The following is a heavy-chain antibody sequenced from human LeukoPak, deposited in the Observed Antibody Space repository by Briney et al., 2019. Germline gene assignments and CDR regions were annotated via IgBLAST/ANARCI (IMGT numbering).Heavy chain of an antibody. CDR2: IYYSGSGST. V-gene: IGHV4-59*12. CDR1: GGSLSSYY. D-gene: IGHD4-23*01. J-gene: IGHJ4*02. Sequence: SETLSLTCTVSGGSLSSYYWSWIRQPPGKGLEWIGYIYYSGSGSTNYNPSLKSRVTISVDTSKNQFSLKLSSVTAADTAVYYCARRGGHGGSFDYWGQGTPVTVSS. CDR3: ARRGGHGGSFDY.